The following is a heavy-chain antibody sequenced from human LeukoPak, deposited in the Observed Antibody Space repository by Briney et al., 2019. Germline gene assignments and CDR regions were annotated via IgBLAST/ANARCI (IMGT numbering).Heavy chain of an antibody. CDR2: IAHDETNR. Sequence: RGSLRRSCAITGFTFGSYAMHWVLQAPAKGLEFLAVIAHDETNRFYADSVRGRFTISRDNSMNTLYLRMNSLRPEDTAFYLCARDLTPGDHDYFDYWGQGPLVTVSS. CDR1: GFTFGSYA. CDR3: ARDLTPGDHDYFDY. V-gene: IGHV3-30*04. J-gene: IGHJ4*02. D-gene: IGHD2-21*02.